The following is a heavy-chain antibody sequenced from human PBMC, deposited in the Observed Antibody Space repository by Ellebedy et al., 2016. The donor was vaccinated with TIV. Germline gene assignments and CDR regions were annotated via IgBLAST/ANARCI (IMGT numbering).Heavy chain of an antibody. CDR2: IVPVLGTS. V-gene: IGHV1-69*11. CDR3: ARTRRRDGYNDDALDI. Sequence: SVKVSXXASGYTFTSNGITWVRQAPGEGLEWMGKIVPVLGTSNYAQKFQGRVTITADESTTTAYMELSNLRSEDTALYFCARTRRRDGYNDDALDIWGQGTMVTVSS. J-gene: IGHJ3*02. D-gene: IGHD5-24*01. CDR1: GYTFTSNG.